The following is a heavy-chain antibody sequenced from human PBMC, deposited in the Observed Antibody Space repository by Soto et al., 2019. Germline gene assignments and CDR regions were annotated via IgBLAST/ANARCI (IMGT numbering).Heavy chain of an antibody. J-gene: IGHJ6*02. V-gene: IGHV4-59*08. CDR3: ARGNECVSTSCYYYYYYGMDV. Sequence: PSETLSLTCTVSGGSISSYYWSWIRQPPGKGLEWIGYIYYSGSTNYNPSPKSRVTISVDTSKNQFSLKLSSVTAADTAVYYRARGNECVSTSCYYYYYYGMDVWGQGTTVTVSS. CDR2: IYYSGST. CDR1: GGSISSYY. D-gene: IGHD2-2*01.